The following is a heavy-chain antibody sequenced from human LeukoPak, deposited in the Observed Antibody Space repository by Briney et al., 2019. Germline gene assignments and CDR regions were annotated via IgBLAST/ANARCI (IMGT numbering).Heavy chain of an antibody. D-gene: IGHD5/OR15-5a*01. CDR3: ARGQRGYSVYGDY. V-gene: IGHV3-48*04. Sequence: GSLRLSCAASGFTFSSYAMSWVRQAPGKGLEWVSYISSSGSTMYYADSVKGRFTISRDNAKNSLYLQMNSLRAEDTAVYYCARGQRGYSVYGDYWGQGTLVTVSS. CDR1: GFTFSSYA. CDR2: ISSSGSTM. J-gene: IGHJ4*02.